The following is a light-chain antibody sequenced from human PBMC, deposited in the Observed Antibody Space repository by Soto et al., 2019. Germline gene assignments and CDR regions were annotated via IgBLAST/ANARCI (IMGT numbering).Light chain of an antibody. CDR2: DVS. V-gene: IGKV3-15*01. CDR1: QSVNNN. J-gene: IGKJ5*01. CDR3: HQYNVWPAT. Sequence: EKVMTQSPATLSVSPGERATLYCRASQSVNNNLAWYQQIPGRAPRLLIYDVSTRATGIPARFSGSGSETEFTLTISSLQSEDFGIYFCHQYNVWPATFGQGTRLEIK.